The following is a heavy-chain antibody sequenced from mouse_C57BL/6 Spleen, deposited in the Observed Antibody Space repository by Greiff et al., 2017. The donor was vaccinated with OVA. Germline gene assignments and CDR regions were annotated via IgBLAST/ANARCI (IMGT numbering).Heavy chain of an antibody. D-gene: IGHD1-1*01. CDR3: ASQNYYGKLGYAMDY. CDR1: GFTFSDYY. V-gene: IGHV5-12*01. CDR2: ISNGGGST. J-gene: IGHJ4*01. Sequence: EVKLMESGGGLVQPGGSLKLSCAASGFTFSDYYMYWVRQTPEKRLEWVAYISNGGGSTYYPDTVKGRFTISRDNATNTLYLQMSRLKSEDTAMYYCASQNYYGKLGYAMDYWGQGTSVTVSS.